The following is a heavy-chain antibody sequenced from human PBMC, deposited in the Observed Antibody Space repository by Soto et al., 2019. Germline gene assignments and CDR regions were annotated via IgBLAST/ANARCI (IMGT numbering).Heavy chain of an antibody. CDR1: GGTFSSYA. CDR2: IIPIFGTA. Sequence: VASVKVSCKASGGTFSSYAISWVRQAPGQGLEWMGGIIPIFGTANYAQKFQGRVTITADESTSTAYMELSSLRSEDTAVYYCAYDYYDSSGYSTSRFHFDYWAQGTLVTVSS. J-gene: IGHJ4*02. V-gene: IGHV1-69*13. CDR3: AYDYYDSSGYSTSRFHFDY. D-gene: IGHD3-22*01.